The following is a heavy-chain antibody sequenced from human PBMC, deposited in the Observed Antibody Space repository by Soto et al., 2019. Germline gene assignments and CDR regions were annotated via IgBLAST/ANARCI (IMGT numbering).Heavy chain of an antibody. V-gene: IGHV1-69*01. J-gene: IGHJ3*02. Sequence: QVQLVQSGAEVKKPGSSVKVSCKASGGTFSSYAISWVRQAPGQGLEWMGGIIPIFGTANYAQKFQGRVTITADESTSTAYMELSSLRAEDTAGYYCARDRGVVAATLDAFDIWGQGTMVTVSS. CDR3: ARDRGVVAATLDAFDI. CDR1: GGTFSSYA. D-gene: IGHD2-15*01. CDR2: IIPIFGTA.